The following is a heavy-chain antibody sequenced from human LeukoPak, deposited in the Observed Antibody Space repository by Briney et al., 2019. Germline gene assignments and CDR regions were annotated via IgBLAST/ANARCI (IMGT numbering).Heavy chain of an antibody. D-gene: IGHD2-15*01. V-gene: IGHV3-74*01. J-gene: IGHJ4*02. CDR1: GFTFSSYW. CDR2: INSDGSST. Sequence: GGSLRLSCAASGFTFSSYWMHWVRQAPGKGLVWVSRINSDGSSTSYADSVKGRFTISRDNAKNTLYLQMNGLRAEDTAVYYCAREWVVWPNFDYWGQGTLVTVSS. CDR3: AREWVVWPNFDY.